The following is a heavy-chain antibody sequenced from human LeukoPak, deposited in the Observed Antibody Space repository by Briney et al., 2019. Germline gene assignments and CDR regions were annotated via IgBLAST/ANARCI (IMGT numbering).Heavy chain of an antibody. D-gene: IGHD4-23*01. V-gene: IGHV5-51*01. CDR3: AKERWGSVDS. J-gene: IGHJ4*02. CDR1: GYSFTSHW. CDR2: IYPGDSNT. Sequence: GESLKISCKGSGYSFTSHWIGWVRQMPGKGLEWMGIIYPGDSNTRYSPSFQGQVTISADESINTAYLQWSSLKASDTAMYYCAKERWGSVDSWGQGTLVTVSS.